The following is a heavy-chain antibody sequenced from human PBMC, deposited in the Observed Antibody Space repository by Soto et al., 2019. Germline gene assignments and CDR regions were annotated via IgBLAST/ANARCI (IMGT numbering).Heavy chain of an antibody. CDR3: AKRPAAMVTYYYYYMDV. Sequence: EVQLLESGGGLVQPGGSLRLSCAASGFTFSSYAMSWVRQAPGKGLEWVSAISGSGGSTYYADSVKGRFTSSRDNSNNTLYLQMNGLRAEDTAVYYCAKRPAAMVTYYYYYMDVWGKGTTVTVSS. D-gene: IGHD5-18*01. CDR1: GFTFSSYA. CDR2: ISGSGGST. V-gene: IGHV3-23*01. J-gene: IGHJ6*03.